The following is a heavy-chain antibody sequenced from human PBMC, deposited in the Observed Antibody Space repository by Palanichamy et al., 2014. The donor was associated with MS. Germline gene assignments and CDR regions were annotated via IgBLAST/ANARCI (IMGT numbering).Heavy chain of an antibody. CDR2: VSHAGRT. Sequence: QVQLQESGPGLVKPSETLSLTCAVSGHSISSDYFWAWIRQPPGKGLEWIGTVSHAGRTYYSPSLRSRVTISLDTSKNQFSLELRFVTAADTAVFYCAREYSGRRIHYADYWGQGTLVTVSS. CDR3: AREYSGRRIHYADY. J-gene: IGHJ4*02. D-gene: IGHD5-12*01. V-gene: IGHV4-38-2*02. CDR1: GHSISSDYF.